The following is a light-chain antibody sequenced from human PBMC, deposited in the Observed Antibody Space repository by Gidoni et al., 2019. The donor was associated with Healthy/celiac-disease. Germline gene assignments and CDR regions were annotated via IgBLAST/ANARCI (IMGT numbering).Light chain of an antibody. CDR3: QAWDSSTV. CDR1: TLGDKY. Sequence: SYELTPPPPVYVSPGQTASITCSGDTLGDKYACWYQQKPGQPPVLVIHQDNKRPSGIPERFSGSNSGNTATLTISGTQAMDEADYYWQAWDSSTVFGGGTKLTVL. J-gene: IGLJ2*01. CDR2: QDN. V-gene: IGLV3-1*01.